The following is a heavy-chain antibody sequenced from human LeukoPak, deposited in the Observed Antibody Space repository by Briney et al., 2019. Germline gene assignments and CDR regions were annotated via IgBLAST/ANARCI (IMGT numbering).Heavy chain of an antibody. D-gene: IGHD3-10*01. Sequence: PSETLSLTCAVYGGSFSGYYWSWVRQAPGKGLEWVSAISDTGGYTYYADSVKGRFTISRDNSKNTLYLQMNSLRAEDTAVYYCAKRSGDYWGQGTLVTVSS. CDR2: ISDTGGYT. V-gene: IGHV3-23*01. CDR3: AKRSGDY. CDR1: GGSFSGYY. J-gene: IGHJ4*02.